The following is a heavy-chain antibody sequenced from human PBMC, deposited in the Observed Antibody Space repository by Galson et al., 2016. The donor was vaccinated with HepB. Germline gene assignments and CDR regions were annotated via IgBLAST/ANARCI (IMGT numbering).Heavy chain of an antibody. CDR1: GFTFSNHP. V-gene: IGHV3-30*09. Sequence: SLRLSCAASGFTFSNHPMHWVRQTPGKGLEWVAGISYDGSNEYYADSVKGRFAISRDNSRNTLHLQMSSLGPEDTSLYYCARERQWPYYYFDYWGQGTLVTVSS. D-gene: IGHD6-19*01. CDR2: ISYDGSNE. CDR3: ARERQWPYYYFDY. J-gene: IGHJ4*02.